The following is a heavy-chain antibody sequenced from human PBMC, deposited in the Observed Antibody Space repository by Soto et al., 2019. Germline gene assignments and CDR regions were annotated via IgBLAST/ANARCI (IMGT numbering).Heavy chain of an antibody. CDR1: GFTFGSYA. CDR2: IYYDGSNK. D-gene: IGHD2-8*01. CDR3: ARPYCTNGLCYYYFDY. J-gene: IGHJ4*02. Sequence: PGGSLRLSCAASGFTFGSYAMHWVRQAPGKGLEWVAVIYYDGSNKYYIDSVKGRFTISRDNSKNTLYLQINSLRAEDTAVYYCARPYCTNGLCYYYFDYWGQGNLLTVSS. V-gene: IGHV3-33*01.